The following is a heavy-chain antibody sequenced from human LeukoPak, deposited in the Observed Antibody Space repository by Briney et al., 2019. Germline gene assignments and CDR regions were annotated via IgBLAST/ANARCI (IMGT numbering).Heavy chain of an antibody. Sequence: PSETLSLTCTVSGDSISSYYWSWIRLPPGKGLEWIGYIYYRGSTNYNPSLKSRVTISVDTSKNRHSLKLSSVTAADTAVYYCAGGRLGSGYGYWFDPWGQGTLVTVSS. CDR1: GDSISSYY. J-gene: IGHJ5*02. CDR3: AGGRLGSGYGYWFDP. D-gene: IGHD5-12*01. CDR2: IYYRGST. V-gene: IGHV4-59*12.